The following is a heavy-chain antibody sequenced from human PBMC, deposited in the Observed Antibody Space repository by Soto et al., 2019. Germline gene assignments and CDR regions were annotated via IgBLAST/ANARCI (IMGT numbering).Heavy chain of an antibody. D-gene: IGHD1-26*01. J-gene: IGHJ6*02. CDR1: GGSISSWY. CDR2: IYYSGST. CDR3: ARDSLIVGATDYYYGMDV. Sequence: SETLSLTCTVSGGSISSWYWSWIRQPPGKGLEWIGYIYYSGSTNCNPSLKSRVTISVDTYKNQFSLKLNSMTAADTAVYYCARDSLIVGATDYYYGMDVWGQGTTVTVSS. V-gene: IGHV4-59*12.